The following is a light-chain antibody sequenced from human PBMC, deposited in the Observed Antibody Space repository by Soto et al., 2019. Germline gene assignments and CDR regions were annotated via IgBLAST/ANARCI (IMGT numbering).Light chain of an antibody. CDR2: LGS. CDR1: QSLLHSNGYNY. CDR3: MQPRKSRT. V-gene: IGKV2-28*01. J-gene: IGKJ1*01. Sequence: MNESPVAWPFPPGETDSMYCSTIQSLLHSNGYNYLDWYLQKPGQSPQLLIYLGSNRASGVPDRFSGSGSGTDFTLKISRVEAEDVGVYYCMQPRKSRTFGQGTKVDI.